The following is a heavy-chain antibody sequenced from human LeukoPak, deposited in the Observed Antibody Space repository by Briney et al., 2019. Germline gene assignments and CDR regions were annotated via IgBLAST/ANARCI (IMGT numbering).Heavy chain of an antibody. CDR3: ARRDNSGILPYAFDV. D-gene: IGHD4-23*01. CDR1: VGSLSVYH. Sequence: SETLSLTCIVPVGSLSVYHWGSIRQPPGKGLECSGDITIIGITNYTPSPRRRDSTSVDTSKNQFSLRQSSVTAADTAVYFCARRDNSGILPYAFDVWGQGTLVAVSS. V-gene: IGHV4-59*08. J-gene: IGHJ3*01. CDR2: ITIIGIT.